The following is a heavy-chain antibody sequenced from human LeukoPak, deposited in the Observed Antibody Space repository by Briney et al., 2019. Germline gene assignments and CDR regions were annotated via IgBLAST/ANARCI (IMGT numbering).Heavy chain of an antibody. Sequence: ASVKVSCKASGYTFTSNGISWVRQAPGQGLEWMGWIGAYNGNTNYAQKLQGRVTMTTDTSTSTAYMELRSLRSDDTAVYYCARNLRYYYGSGSYYYDYWGQGTLVTVSS. CDR2: IGAYNGNT. CDR3: ARNLRYYYGSGSYYYDY. J-gene: IGHJ4*02. CDR1: GYTFTSNG. V-gene: IGHV1-18*01. D-gene: IGHD3-10*01.